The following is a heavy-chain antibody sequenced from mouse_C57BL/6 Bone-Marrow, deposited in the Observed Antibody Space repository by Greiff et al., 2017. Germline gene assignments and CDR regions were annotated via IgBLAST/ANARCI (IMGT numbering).Heavy chain of an antibody. CDR1: GFSLTSYG. J-gene: IGHJ2*01. D-gene: IGHD1-1*01. CDR3: ARNGITTVVAPFDY. V-gene: IGHV2-2*01. CDR2: IWSGGST. Sequence: VKLVESGPGLVQPSQSLSITCTVSGFSLTSYGVHWVRQSPGKGLEWLGVIWSGGSTDYNAAFISRLSISKDNSKSQVFFKMNSLQADDTAIYYCARNGITTVVAPFDYWGQGTTLTVSS.